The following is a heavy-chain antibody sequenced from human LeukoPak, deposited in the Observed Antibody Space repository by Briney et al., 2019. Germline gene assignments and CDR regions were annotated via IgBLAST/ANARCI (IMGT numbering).Heavy chain of an antibody. CDR3: ARVKGYYDFWSGYPHPDYYYYGMDV. CDR1: GYTFTSYE. CDR2: MNPNSGNT. V-gene: IGHV1-8*01. J-gene: IGHJ6*02. Sequence: ASVKVSCKASGYTFTSYEINWVRQATGQGLEWMGWMNPNSGNTGYAQKFQGRVTMTRNTSISTAYMELSSLRSEDTAVYYCARVKGYYDFWSGYPHPDYYYYGMDVWGQGTTVTVSS. D-gene: IGHD3-3*01.